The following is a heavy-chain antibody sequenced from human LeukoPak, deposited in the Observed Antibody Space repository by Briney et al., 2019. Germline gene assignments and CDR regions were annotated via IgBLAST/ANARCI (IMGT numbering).Heavy chain of an antibody. CDR3: AKQFVDI. CDR2: IYSGGNI. D-gene: IGHD5-24*01. CDR1: GFTFSSYA. J-gene: IGHJ5*02. V-gene: IGHV3-23*03. Sequence: GGSLRLSCAASGFTFSSYAMSWVRQAPGKGLEWVSVIYSGGNIYYIESVKGRFTISRDTSKNTLYLQMNSLRAEDTAVYYCAKQFVDIWGQGTLVTVSS.